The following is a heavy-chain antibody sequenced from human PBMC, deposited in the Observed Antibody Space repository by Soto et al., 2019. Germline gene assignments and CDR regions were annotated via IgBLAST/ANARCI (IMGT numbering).Heavy chain of an antibody. CDR3: ARSTGYGSNFDY. CDR2: INPIGGST. CDR1: GYTFTTFY. J-gene: IGHJ4*02. D-gene: IGHD5-12*01. V-gene: IGHV1-46*03. Sequence: ASVKVSCKASGYTFTTFYMNWVRQAPGQDLEWMGIINPIGGSTSYTQKFQGRVTMTSDTSTTTVYMELSSLRSEDTAVYYCARSTGYGSNFDYWGQGTLVTVS.